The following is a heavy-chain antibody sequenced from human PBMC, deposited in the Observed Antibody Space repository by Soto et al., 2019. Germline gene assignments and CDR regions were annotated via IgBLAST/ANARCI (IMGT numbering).Heavy chain of an antibody. Sequence: PSETLSLTCTVSGGSISSGGYYWSWIRQHPGKGLEWIGYIYYSGSTYYNPSLKSRVTISVDTSKNQFSLKLSSVTAADTAVYYCATSEQPQWLVPPLVRWGQGTLVTVSS. CDR1: GGSISSGGYY. CDR3: ATSEQPQWLVPPLVR. V-gene: IGHV4-31*03. J-gene: IGHJ4*02. D-gene: IGHD6-19*01. CDR2: IYYSGST.